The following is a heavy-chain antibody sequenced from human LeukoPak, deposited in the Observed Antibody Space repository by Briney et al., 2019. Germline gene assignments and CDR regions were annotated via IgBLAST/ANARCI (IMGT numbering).Heavy chain of an antibody. CDR1: GFSLTTTGMC. CDR3: ARTRPQRGFDY. V-gene: IGHV2-70*01. Sequence: GPTLVNPTQTLTLTCAFSGFSLTTTGMCVSWLRQPPGKALEWLALIDWDGDKYYMTSLKTRLTISRDTSKSQVVLTMTTVDPLDTATYFCARTRPQRGFDYWGQGTLVTVSS. J-gene: IGHJ4*02. D-gene: IGHD3-10*01. CDR2: IDWDGDK.